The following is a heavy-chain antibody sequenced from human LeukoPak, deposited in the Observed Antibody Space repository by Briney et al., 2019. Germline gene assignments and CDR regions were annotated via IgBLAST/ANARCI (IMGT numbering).Heavy chain of an antibody. CDR3: ARVPGTTYYYFYMDV. D-gene: IGHD1-7*01. CDR1: GYLFNAYY. Sequence: ASVKVSCKASGYLFNAYYIHWLRQAPGQGLEWMGWINPNTGAANYAQKFQGRVTLTRDTSITTGYMELSSLRSDDAAVYYCARVPGTTYYYFYMDVWGKGTTVTVSS. J-gene: IGHJ6*03. CDR2: INPNTGAA. V-gene: IGHV1-2*02.